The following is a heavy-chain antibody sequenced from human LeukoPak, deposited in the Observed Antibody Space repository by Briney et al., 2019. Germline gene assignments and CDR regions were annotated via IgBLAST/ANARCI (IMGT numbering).Heavy chain of an antibody. D-gene: IGHD3-22*01. J-gene: IGHJ4*02. V-gene: IGHV3-30*18. CDR3: AKDHYTTTYYYDSSGYLPGDY. Sequence: GGSLRLSCAASGLTFSSYGMHWVRQAPGKGLEGVAVISYDGSNKYYADSVKGRFTISRDNSKNTLYLQMNSLRAEDTAVYYCAKDHYTTTYYYDSSGYLPGDYWGQGTLVTVSS. CDR2: ISYDGSNK. CDR1: GLTFSSYG.